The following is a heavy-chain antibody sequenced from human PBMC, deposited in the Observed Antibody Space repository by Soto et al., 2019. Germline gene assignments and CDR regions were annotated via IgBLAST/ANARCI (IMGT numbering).Heavy chain of an antibody. CDR1: GYTFSNYG. CDR2: VSAYNRNT. D-gene: IGHD1-26*01. Sequence: QVQLVQSGPEVKKPGASVKVSCKGSGYTFSNYGVTWVRQAPGQGLERLGWVSAYNRNTDYAQKFEARATMTIDTSTNTAYLELRGLTPDATAVYYCARERRWEPLLYWGQGTL. CDR3: ARERRWEPLLY. V-gene: IGHV1-18*01. J-gene: IGHJ4*02.